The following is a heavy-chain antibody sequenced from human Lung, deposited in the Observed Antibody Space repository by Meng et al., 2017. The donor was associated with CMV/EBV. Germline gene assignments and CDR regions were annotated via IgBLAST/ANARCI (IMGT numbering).Heavy chain of an antibody. CDR3: GREPDAIRTFDY. J-gene: IGHJ4*02. Sequence: SVKVSXKASGGTFNNYAINWVRQAPGQGLEWMGGIIPISGTTNYAQKFQGRVTITTDESTSTGYMELSSLKSEDTAVYYCGREPDAIRTFDYWGQGTLVTVSS. CDR1: GGTFNNYA. CDR2: IIPISGTT. V-gene: IGHV1-69*05. D-gene: IGHD2-2*02.